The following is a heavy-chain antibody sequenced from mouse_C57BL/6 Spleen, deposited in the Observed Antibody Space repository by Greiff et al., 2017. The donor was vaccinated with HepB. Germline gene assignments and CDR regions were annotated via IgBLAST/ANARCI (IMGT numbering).Heavy chain of an antibody. Sequence: QVQLQQPGAELVKPGASVKLSCKASGYTFTSYWMQWVKQRPGQGLEWIGEIDPSDSYTNYNQKFKGKATLTVATSSSTAYMQLSSLTSEDSAVYYCARNYGSIHWYFDVWGTGTTVTVSS. J-gene: IGHJ1*03. D-gene: IGHD1-1*01. CDR2: IDPSDSYT. V-gene: IGHV1-50*01. CDR3: ARNYGSIHWYFDV. CDR1: GYTFTSYW.